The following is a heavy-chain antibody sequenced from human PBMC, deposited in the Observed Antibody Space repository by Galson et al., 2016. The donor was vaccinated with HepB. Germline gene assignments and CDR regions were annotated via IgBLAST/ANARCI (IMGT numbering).Heavy chain of an antibody. J-gene: IGHJ5*02. CDR2: ISGSGGST. CDR3: VRETNKPTVQVEGDS. V-gene: IGHV3-23*01. D-gene: IGHD2-8*02. CDR1: GFTFRNYA. Sequence: SLRLSCAASGFTFRNYAMSWVRQAPGKGLEWVSAISGSGGSTYYADSVKGRFTISRDNSKNTLYLQMSSLRVEDTAVYYCVRETNKPTVQVEGDSWGQGTLVTVSS.